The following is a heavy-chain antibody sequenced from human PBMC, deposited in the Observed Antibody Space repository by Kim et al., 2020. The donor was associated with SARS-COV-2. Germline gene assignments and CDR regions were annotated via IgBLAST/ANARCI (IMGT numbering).Heavy chain of an antibody. CDR3: AKDIVWFGELGIDY. D-gene: IGHD3-10*01. CDR1: GFTFSSYG. J-gene: IGHJ4*02. Sequence: GGSLRLSCAASGFTFSSYGMHWVRQAPGKGLEWVAVISYDGSNKYYADSVKGRFTISRDNSKNTLYLQMNSLRAEDTAVYYCAKDIVWFGELGIDYWGQGTLVTVSS. CDR2: ISYDGSNK. V-gene: IGHV3-30*18.